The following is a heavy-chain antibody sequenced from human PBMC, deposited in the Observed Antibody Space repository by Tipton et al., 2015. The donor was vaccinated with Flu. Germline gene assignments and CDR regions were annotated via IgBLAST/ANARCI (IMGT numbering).Heavy chain of an antibody. Sequence: TLSLTCSVSGYSISSGYYWGWIRQAPEKGLEWIGSIYYSGITYYSPSLKSRFTISPDTSKNQISLRLSSVTAADTAVYHCARVRTSGYYFDFWGQGALVTVSS. CDR2: IYYSGIT. CDR3: ARVRTSGYYFDF. D-gene: IGHD6-19*01. V-gene: IGHV4-38-2*02. CDR1: GYSISSGYY. J-gene: IGHJ4*02.